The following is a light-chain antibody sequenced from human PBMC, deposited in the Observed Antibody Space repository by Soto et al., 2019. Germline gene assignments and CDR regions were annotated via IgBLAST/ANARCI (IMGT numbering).Light chain of an antibody. J-gene: IGLJ3*02. CDR3: CSYAGSYSWV. CDR1: SSDVGGYNY. V-gene: IGLV2-11*01. CDR2: DVS. Sequence: QSALTQPRSVSGSPGQSVTISCTGTSSDVGGYNYVSWYQQHSGKAPKLMIYDVSKRPSGVPDRFSGYKSGNTASLTISGLQAEDEADYYCCSYAGSYSWVFGGGTKLTVL.